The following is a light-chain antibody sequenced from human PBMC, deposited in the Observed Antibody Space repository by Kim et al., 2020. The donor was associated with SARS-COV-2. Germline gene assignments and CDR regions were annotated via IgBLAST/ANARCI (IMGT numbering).Light chain of an antibody. Sequence: SVSPGGRATLSCRASQSISNNLAWYQQKPGQAPRLLMFGASTRATDCPVRFSGSGSGTEFTLTISSLRSEDFAVYFCQQYDDWLAFGGGTKVDIK. V-gene: IGKV3-15*01. CDR3: QQYDDWLA. J-gene: IGKJ4*01. CDR2: GAS. CDR1: QSISNN.